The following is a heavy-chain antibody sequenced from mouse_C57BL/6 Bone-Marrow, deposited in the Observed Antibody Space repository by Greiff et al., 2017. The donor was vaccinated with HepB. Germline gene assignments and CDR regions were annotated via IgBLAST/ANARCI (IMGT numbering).Heavy chain of an antibody. CDR3: VKAVSGTFDY. V-gene: IGHV7-4*01. J-gene: IGHJ2*01. D-gene: IGHD4-1*01. CDR1: GFTFTDYY. Sequence: VQLKESGGGLVQPGASLRLSCAASGFTFTDYYMSWVSQPPGKAPEWLALISNKANGYTTEYTASVKGRFTISRDNSQNILYLQMNTLRAEDIATYYCVKAVSGTFDYWGQGTTLTVSS. CDR2: ISNKANGYTT.